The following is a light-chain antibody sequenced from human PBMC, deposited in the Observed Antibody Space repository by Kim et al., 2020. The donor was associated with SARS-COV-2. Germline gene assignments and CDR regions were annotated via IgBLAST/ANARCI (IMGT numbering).Light chain of an antibody. CDR1: KLGDKY. CDR3: QAWDSSLYV. Sequence: SYELTRPPSVSVSPGQTASITCSGDKLGDKYACWYQQKPGQSPVLVIYQDSKRPSGIPERFSGSNSGNTATLTISGTQAMDEADYYCQAWDSSLYVFGTGTKVTVL. V-gene: IGLV3-1*01. CDR2: QDS. J-gene: IGLJ1*01.